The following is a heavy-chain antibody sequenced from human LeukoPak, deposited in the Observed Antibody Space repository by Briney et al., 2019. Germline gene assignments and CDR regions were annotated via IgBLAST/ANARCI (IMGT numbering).Heavy chain of an antibody. Sequence: SETLSLTCTVPGGSISSGDYYWSWIRQPPGKGLESIGYISYSGSTNYNPSLKSRVTISVDTSKNQFSLKLSSVTAADTAVYFCARDSYYYGMDVWGQGTTVIVSS. J-gene: IGHJ6*02. CDR1: GGSISSGDYY. CDR2: ISYSGST. CDR3: ARDSYYYGMDV. V-gene: IGHV4-61*08.